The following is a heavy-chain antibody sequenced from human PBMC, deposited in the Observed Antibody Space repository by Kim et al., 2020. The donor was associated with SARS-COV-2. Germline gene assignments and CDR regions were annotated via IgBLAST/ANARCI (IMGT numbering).Heavy chain of an antibody. CDR3: ATEGSGRSHDF. CDR1: GASISSFY. D-gene: IGHD3-3*01. J-gene: IGHJ4*02. Sequence: ETLSLTCSVSGASISSFYWSWIRQPAGKGLEWIGRIYTSGTTNYNTSLKSRVTMSLDTSKNQFSLNLTSLTAADTAVYYCATEGSGRSHDFWGQGTLVTVSS. CDR2: IYTSGTT. V-gene: IGHV4-4*07.